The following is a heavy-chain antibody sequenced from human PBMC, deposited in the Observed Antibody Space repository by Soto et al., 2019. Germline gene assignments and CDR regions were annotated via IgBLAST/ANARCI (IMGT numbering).Heavy chain of an antibody. J-gene: IGHJ5*02. CDR2: IYYSGIT. Sequence: LDTLCLPCTVFGDSISKSNYYWGWIRQPPGKGLEWIANIYYSGITYYNPSLKSRVAISVDTSKNQFSLKLSSVTAADTAIYYCARSNSGYYKWFDPWGQGTLVTVSS. CDR3: ARSNSGYYKWFDP. D-gene: IGHD3-22*01. CDR1: GDSISKSNYY. V-gene: IGHV4-39*01.